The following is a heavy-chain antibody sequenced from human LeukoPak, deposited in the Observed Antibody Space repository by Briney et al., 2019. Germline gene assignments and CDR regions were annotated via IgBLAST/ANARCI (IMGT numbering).Heavy chain of an antibody. Sequence: GASVKVSCKASGYTFTGYYMHWVRQAPGRGLEWMGWINPNSGGTNYAQKFQGRVTMTRDTSISTAYMELSRLRSDDTAVYYCARWDGYNDGVDYWGQGTLVTVSS. CDR1: GYTFTGYY. J-gene: IGHJ4*02. D-gene: IGHD5-24*01. V-gene: IGHV1-2*02. CDR2: INPNSGGT. CDR3: ARWDGYNDGVDY.